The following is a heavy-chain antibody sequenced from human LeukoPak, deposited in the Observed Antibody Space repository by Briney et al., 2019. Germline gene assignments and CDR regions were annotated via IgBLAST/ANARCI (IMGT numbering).Heavy chain of an antibody. CDR1: GYTFTGYY. Sequence: GASVTVSCKASGYTFTGYYMHWVRQAPGQGLEWMGWINPNSGGTNYAQKFQGRVTMTRDTSISTAYMELSRLRSDDTAVYYCAREVAVAGTGGRNWFDPWGQGTLVTVSS. V-gene: IGHV1-2*02. J-gene: IGHJ5*02. CDR2: INPNSGGT. CDR3: AREVAVAGTGGRNWFDP. D-gene: IGHD6-19*01.